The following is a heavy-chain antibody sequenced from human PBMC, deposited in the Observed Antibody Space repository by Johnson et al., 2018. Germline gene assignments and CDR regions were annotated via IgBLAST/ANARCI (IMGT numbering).Heavy chain of an antibody. V-gene: IGHV4-31*03. J-gene: IGHJ3*02. CDR3: ARDPGVVDSGSYYVAVDI. Sequence: QVQLQESGPGLVKPSQTLSLTCTVSGGSISSGGYYWSWIRQHPGKGLEWIGYIYYSGSTYYNPSLKSRVSISVDTSKHQFSPKLSSVAAADTAVYYCARDPGVVDSGSYYVAVDIWGQVRMVIVSS. CDR2: IYYSGST. CDR1: GGSISSGGYY. D-gene: IGHD1-26*01.